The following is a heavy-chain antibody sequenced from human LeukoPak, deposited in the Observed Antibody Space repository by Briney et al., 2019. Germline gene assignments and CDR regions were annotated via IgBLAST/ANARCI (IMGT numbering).Heavy chain of an antibody. CDR3: AKDRLGGNNYGHFDY. Sequence: GGSLRLSCAASGFTFSSFAMIWVRLAPGKGLEWVSAIIASGGATYYADSVKGRFTISRDNSENTLYLRMNSLRAEDTAIYYCAKDRLGGNNYGHFDYWGQGTLVTVSS. V-gene: IGHV3-23*01. D-gene: IGHD5-18*01. J-gene: IGHJ4*02. CDR1: GFTFSSFA. CDR2: IIASGGAT.